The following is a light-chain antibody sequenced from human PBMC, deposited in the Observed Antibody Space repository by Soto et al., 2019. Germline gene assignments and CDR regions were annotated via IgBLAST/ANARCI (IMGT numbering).Light chain of an antibody. CDR2: GSS. Sequence: EIVLTQSPATLSVSPGERATLSCRATETISTNLAWFQRKPGQPPRLLISGSSTRATGVPDRFSGSGSGTEFTLIISSLQSEDVALYYCQQYSNWPPAITFGQGTRLEI. CDR1: ETISTN. CDR3: QQYSNWPPAIT. V-gene: IGKV3-15*01. J-gene: IGKJ5*01.